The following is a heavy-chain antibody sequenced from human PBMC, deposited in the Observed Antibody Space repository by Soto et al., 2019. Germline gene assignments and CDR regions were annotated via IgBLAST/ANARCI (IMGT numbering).Heavy chain of an antibody. CDR3: ARLYGGNSLVDY. V-gene: IGHV4-59*01. Sequence: QVQLQESGPGLVKPSETLSLTCTVSGGSISSDYWSWIRQPPGKGLEWIGYIKYSGGTNYNPSLKRRISISVDTSKNQFSLNLSSVTAADTAVYYCARLYGGNSLVDYWGQGTLVTVSS. D-gene: IGHD2-21*02. CDR2: IKYSGGT. CDR1: GGSISSDY. J-gene: IGHJ4*02.